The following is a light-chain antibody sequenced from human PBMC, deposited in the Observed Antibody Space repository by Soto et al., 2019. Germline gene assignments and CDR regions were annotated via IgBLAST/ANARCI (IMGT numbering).Light chain of an antibody. J-gene: IGLJ2*01. CDR2: EGG. Sequence: QSALTQPASVSGSPGQSITISRTGTSSDVGNYNLVSWYQQYPGKAPKLMIYEGGKRPSGVSNRFSGSKSGNTASLTISGLQAEDEADYYCCSFALRSTLIFGGGTQLTVL. V-gene: IGLV2-23*01. CDR3: CSFALRSTLI. CDR1: SSDVGNYNL.